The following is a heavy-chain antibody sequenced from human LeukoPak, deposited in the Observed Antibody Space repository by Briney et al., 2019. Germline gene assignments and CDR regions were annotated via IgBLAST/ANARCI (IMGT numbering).Heavy chain of an antibody. V-gene: IGHV3-9*03. CDR2: ISWNSGSI. D-gene: IGHD6-19*01. Sequence: PGGSLRLSCAASGFTFDDYAMHWVRQAPGKGLEWVSGISWNSGSIGYADSVKGRFTISRDNAKNSLCLQMNSLRAEDMALYYCAKDHRAIAVAGPDYWGQGPLVTVSS. CDR1: GFTFDDYA. J-gene: IGHJ4*02. CDR3: AKDHRAIAVAGPDY.